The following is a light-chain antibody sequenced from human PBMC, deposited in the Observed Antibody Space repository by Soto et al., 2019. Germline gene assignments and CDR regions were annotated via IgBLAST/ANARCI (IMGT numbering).Light chain of an antibody. CDR1: QSISTW. CDR3: QQYNIYACR. V-gene: IGKV1-5*03. J-gene: IGKJ2*04. CDR2: QAS. Sequence: DIQMTQSPSTLSASVGDRVTITCRASQSISTWLAWYQHKPGKAPNLLIYQASSLEGGVPSRFSGSGSGTDFTLTISSLQSDDFATYYCQQYNIYACRFGQRTKVVTK.